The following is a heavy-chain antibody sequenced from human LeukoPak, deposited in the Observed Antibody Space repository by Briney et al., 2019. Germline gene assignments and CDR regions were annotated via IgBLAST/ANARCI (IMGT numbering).Heavy chain of an antibody. CDR1: GFTFSIYA. D-gene: IGHD1-26*01. J-gene: IGHJ4*02. CDR2: ISSNGGST. CDR3: ASGSGSLPDY. Sequence: GGALRLSCAASGFTFSIYAMHCGRQALRKGLEYGSAISSNGGSTYYANSVKGRFTISRDNSKNTLYLQMGSLRAEDMVVYYCASGSGSLPDYWGQGTLVTVSS. V-gene: IGHV3-64*01.